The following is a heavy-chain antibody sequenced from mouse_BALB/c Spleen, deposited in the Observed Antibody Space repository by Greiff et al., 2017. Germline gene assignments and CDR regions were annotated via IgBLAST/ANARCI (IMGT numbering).Heavy chain of an antibody. CDR3: ARGFHSFAY. CDR2: ISDGGSYT. V-gene: IGHV5-4*02. J-gene: IGHJ3*01. Sequence: EVHLVESGGGLVKPGGSLKLSCAASGFTFSDYYMYWVRQTPEKRLEWVATISDGGSYTYYPDSVKGRFTISRDNAKNNLYLQMSSLKSEDTAMYYCARGFHSFAYWGQGTLVTVSA. CDR1: GFTFSDYY.